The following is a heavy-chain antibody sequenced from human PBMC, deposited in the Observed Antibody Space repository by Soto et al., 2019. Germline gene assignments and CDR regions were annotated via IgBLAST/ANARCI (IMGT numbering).Heavy chain of an antibody. CDR3: ARDQMRNPAYGMDV. D-gene: IGHD2-2*01. CDR1: GFTFSSYG. V-gene: IGHV3-33*01. CDR2: IWYDGSNK. J-gene: IGHJ6*02. Sequence: PGGSLRLSCAASGFTFSSYGMHWVRQAPGKGLEWVAVIWYDGSNKYYADSVKGRFTISRDNSKNTLYLQMNSLRAEDTAVYYCARDQMRNPAYGMDVWGQGTTVTVSS.